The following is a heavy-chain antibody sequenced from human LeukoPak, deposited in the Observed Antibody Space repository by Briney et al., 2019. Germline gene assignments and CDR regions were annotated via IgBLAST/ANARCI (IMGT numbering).Heavy chain of an antibody. CDR3: AKDLRFLEWLSSNIDY. J-gene: IGHJ4*02. V-gene: IGHV3-30*02. D-gene: IGHD3-3*01. CDR1: GFTFSSNG. CDR2: IRFDGSDK. Sequence: GGSLRLSCAASGFTFSSNGMHWVRQAPGKGLEWVAFIRFDGSDKYYADSVKGRFTIFRDNSKNTLYLQMNSLRAEDTAVYYCAKDLRFLEWLSSNIDYWGQGTLVTVS.